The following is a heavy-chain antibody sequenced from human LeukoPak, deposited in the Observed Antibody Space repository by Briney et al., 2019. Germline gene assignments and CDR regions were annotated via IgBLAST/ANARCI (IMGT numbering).Heavy chain of an antibody. CDR3: ARLGSYFDY. V-gene: IGHV4-59*01. Sequence: SETLSLTCIVSGGSINSYYWSWIRQPPGKGLEWIGYIYYSGSTNYNPSLKSRVTISVDTSKNQFSLKLNSVTAADTAVYYRARLGSYFDYWGQGTLVTVSS. CDR1: GGSINSYY. J-gene: IGHJ4*02. D-gene: IGHD1-26*01. CDR2: IYYSGST.